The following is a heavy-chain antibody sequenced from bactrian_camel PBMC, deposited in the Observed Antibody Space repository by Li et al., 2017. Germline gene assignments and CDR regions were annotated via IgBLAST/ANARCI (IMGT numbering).Heavy chain of an antibody. CDR2: ISSGSEYT. Sequence: HVQLVESGGGLVQPGGSLRLSCSASGFTFSKYYMSWVRQAPGKGLEWVSSISSGSEYTYYADSVKGRFTLSRDSVKNTMYLQLNSLKTEDTAVYYCATAVRFWGQGTQVTVS. CDR1: GFTFSKYY. CDR3: ATAVRF. V-gene: IGHV3-2*01. J-gene: IGHJ6*01.